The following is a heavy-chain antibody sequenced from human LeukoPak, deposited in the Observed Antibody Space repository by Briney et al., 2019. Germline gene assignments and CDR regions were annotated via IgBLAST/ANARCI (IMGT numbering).Heavy chain of an antibody. Sequence: SETLSLTCTVSGGSVSSGSYCWSWIRQPPGKGLEWIGYIYYSGSTNYNPSLKSRVTISVDTSKNQFSLKLSSVTAADTAVYYCARDRGGIVGATHWFDPWGQGTLVTVSS. CDR2: IYYSGST. CDR1: GGSVSSGSYC. J-gene: IGHJ5*02. V-gene: IGHV4-61*01. D-gene: IGHD1-26*01. CDR3: ARDRGGIVGATHWFDP.